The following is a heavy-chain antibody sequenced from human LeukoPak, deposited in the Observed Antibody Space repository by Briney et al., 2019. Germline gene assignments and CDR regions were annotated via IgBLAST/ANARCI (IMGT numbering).Heavy chain of an antibody. CDR2: INHSGST. J-gene: IGHJ4*02. CDR1: GGSFSGYY. D-gene: IGHD6-13*01. V-gene: IGHV4-34*01. CDR3: ARRGRIAAAGYFDY. Sequence: SETLSLTCAVYGGSFSGYYWSWIRQPPGKGLEWIGEINHSGSTNYNTSLKSRVTISVDTSKNHFSLKLSSVTAADTAVYYCARRGRIAAAGYFDYWGQGTLVTVSS.